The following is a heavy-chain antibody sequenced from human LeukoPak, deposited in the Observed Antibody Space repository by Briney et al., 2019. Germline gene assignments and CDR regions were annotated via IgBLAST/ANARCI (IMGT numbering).Heavy chain of an antibody. J-gene: IGHJ4*02. V-gene: IGHV1-18*01. CDR2: ISAYNGNT. Sequence: ASVKVSCKASGYTFTSYGISWVRQAPGQGLEWMGWISAYNGNTNYAQKLQGRVTMTTDTSTSTAYMELRSLRSDDTAVYYCARVPLEGATLYYFDYWGQGTLVTVSS. CDR1: GYTFTSYG. CDR3: ARVPLEGATLYYFDY. D-gene: IGHD1-26*01.